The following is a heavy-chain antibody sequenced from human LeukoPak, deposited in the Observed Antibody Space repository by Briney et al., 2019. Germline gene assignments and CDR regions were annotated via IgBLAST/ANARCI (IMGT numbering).Heavy chain of an antibody. CDR3: ARVGAASGGYYYYYMDV. D-gene: IGHD2-15*01. J-gene: IGHJ6*03. CDR2: ISAYNGNT. Sequence: ASVKVSCKASGYTFTSYGISWVRQAPGQGLEWMGWISAYNGNTNYAQKLQGRVTMTTDTSTSAAYMELRSLRSDDTAVYYCARVGAASGGYYYYYMDVWGKGTTVTVSS. V-gene: IGHV1-18*01. CDR1: GYTFTSYG.